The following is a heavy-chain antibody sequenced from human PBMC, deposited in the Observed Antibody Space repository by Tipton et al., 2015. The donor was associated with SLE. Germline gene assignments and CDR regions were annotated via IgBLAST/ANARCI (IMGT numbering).Heavy chain of an antibody. CDR2: VYHTGNT. Sequence: TLSLTCSVSTYSISNGHYWAWVRQPPGKGLEWIGTVYHTGNTYYNPSLKSRVTMSVDTSKNQFSLKLNSVTAADTAVYYCARGPYNWNPFYYYYMDVWGKGTTVTVSS. CDR3: ARGPYNWNPFYYYYMDV. CDR1: TYSISNGHY. V-gene: IGHV4-38-2*02. D-gene: IGHD1-20*01. J-gene: IGHJ6*03.